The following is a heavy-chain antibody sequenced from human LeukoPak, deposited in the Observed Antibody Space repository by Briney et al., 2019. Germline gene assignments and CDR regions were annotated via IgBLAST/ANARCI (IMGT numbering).Heavy chain of an antibody. CDR2: ISYDGSNK. J-gene: IGHJ4*02. V-gene: IGHV3-30-3*01. Sequence: GGSLRLSCAASGFTFSSYAMHWVRQAPGKGLEWVAVISYDGSNKYYADSVKGRFTISRDNSKNTLYLQMNSLRAEDTAVYYCARDKGPSWYTEYYFDYWGQGTLVTVSS. D-gene: IGHD6-13*01. CDR3: ARDKGPSWYTEYYFDY. CDR1: GFTFSSYA.